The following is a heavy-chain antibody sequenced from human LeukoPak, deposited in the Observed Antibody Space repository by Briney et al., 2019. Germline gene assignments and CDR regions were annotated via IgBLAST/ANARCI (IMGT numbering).Heavy chain of an antibody. CDR1: GFTFSSYS. CDR3: ARVRVLMVYAILDPVGLDY. Sequence: GGSLRLSCAASGFTFSSYSMNWVRQAPGKGLEWVSSISSSSSYIYYADSAKGRFTISRDNAKNSLYLQMNSLRAEDTAVYYCARVRVLMVYAILDPVGLDYWGQGTLVTVSS. V-gene: IGHV3-21*01. D-gene: IGHD2-8*01. CDR2: ISSSSSYI. J-gene: IGHJ4*02.